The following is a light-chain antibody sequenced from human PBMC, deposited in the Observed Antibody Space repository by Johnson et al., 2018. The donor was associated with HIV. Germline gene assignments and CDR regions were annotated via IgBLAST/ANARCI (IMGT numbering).Light chain of an antibody. J-gene: IGLJ1*01. CDR3: GTWDSNLSVYV. CDR1: SSNIGNNY. CDR2: DHN. Sequence: QLVLTQPPSVSAAPGQRVTISCSGSSSNIGNNYVSWYQHLPGTAPKLLIYDHNKRPSGIPDRFPGSKSGTSATLGITGLQTGDEADYYCGTWDSNLSVYVFGTGTKVSVL. V-gene: IGLV1-51*01.